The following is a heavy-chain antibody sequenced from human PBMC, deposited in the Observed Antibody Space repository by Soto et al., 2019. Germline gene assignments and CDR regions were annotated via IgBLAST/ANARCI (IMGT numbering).Heavy chain of an antibody. D-gene: IGHD6-13*01. CDR1: GVSISSYY. Sequence: QVQLQESGPGLVKPSETLSLPCTVSGVSISSYYWSWIRQPAGKGLEWIGRIYTSGSTNYNPSLKSRVTMSVDTSKNQFSLKLSSLTAADTAVYSCARDNSWSYYYYGMDVWGQGTTVTVSS. V-gene: IGHV4-4*07. J-gene: IGHJ6*02. CDR2: IYTSGST. CDR3: ARDNSWSYYYYGMDV.